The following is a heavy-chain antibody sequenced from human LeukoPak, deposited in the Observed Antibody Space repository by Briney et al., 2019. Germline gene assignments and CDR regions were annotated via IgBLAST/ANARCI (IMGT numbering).Heavy chain of an antibody. J-gene: IGHJ4*02. CDR1: GFTFSSHW. CDR2: IKEDGSEI. V-gene: IGHV3-7*01. D-gene: IGHD6-13*01. CDR3: GRDMRAAAGIVDY. Sequence: GGSLRLSCAASGFTFSSHWMTWVRQAPGKGLEWVAHIKEDGSEIYYVDSVEGRFTISRDNAKNSVFLQMNSVRAEDMAVYYCGRDMRAAAGIVDYWGQGILVTVSS.